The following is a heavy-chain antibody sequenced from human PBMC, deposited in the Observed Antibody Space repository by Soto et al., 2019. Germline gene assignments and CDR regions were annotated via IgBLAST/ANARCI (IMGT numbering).Heavy chain of an antibody. Sequence: PYETLSLSCTVSGVSISSVSISSNYWGWIRQRPGKGLECIGSMSYSGNTNYNPSLKSRVTISIDTSKNQFSLKLSSVTAADTAVYYCARIPYSSASFDYWGQGTLVTVS. D-gene: IGHD6-19*01. CDR1: GVSISSVSISSNY. CDR2: MSYSGNT. J-gene: IGHJ4*02. V-gene: IGHV4-61*01. CDR3: ARIPYSSASFDY.